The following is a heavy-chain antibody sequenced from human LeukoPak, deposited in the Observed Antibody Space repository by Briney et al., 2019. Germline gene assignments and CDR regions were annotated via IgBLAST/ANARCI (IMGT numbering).Heavy chain of an antibody. J-gene: IGHJ3*02. CDR2: ISSSGSTI. D-gene: IGHD2-15*01. V-gene: IGHV3-11*01. Sequence: PGGSLRLSCAASGFTFSDYYMNWIRQAPGKGLEWVSYISSSGSTIYYADSVKGRFTISRDNAKNSLYLQMNSLRAEDTAVYYCARGVDEGPDAFDIWGQGTMVTVSS. CDR3: ARGVDEGPDAFDI. CDR1: GFTFSDYY.